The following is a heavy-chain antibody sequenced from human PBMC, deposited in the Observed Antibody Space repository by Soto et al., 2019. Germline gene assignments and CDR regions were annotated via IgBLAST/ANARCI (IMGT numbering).Heavy chain of an antibody. V-gene: IGHV1-18*01. CDR1: GYTFTNSG. Sequence: ASVKVSCKASGYTFTNSGISWVRQAPGQGLKWMGWISTDNGNTNYAQHLQGRVSMTTDTSTSTAYMDLRSLRAEDTAVYYCASRGPTSSSWRNLKLYYYYYGMDVWGQGTTVTV. D-gene: IGHD6-13*01. J-gene: IGHJ6*02. CDR3: ASRGPTSSSWRNLKLYYYYYGMDV. CDR2: ISTDNGNT.